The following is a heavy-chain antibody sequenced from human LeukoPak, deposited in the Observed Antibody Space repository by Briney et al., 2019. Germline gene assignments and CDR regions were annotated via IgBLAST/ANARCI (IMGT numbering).Heavy chain of an antibody. CDR1: GFTFSSYA. Sequence: PGGSLRLSCAASGFTFSSYAMTWVRQAPGKGLEWVSFISGSSTYINYADAVKGRFTISRDNAKNSLYLQMNSLRAEDTAVYYCARDRPYDYWGQGTLVTVSS. J-gene: IGHJ4*02. CDR3: ARDRPYDY. CDR2: ISGSSTYI. V-gene: IGHV3-21*01.